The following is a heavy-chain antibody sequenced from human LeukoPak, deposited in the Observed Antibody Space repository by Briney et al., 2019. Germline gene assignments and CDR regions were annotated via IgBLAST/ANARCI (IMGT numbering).Heavy chain of an antibody. CDR1: GYTFTGYY. D-gene: IGHD3-22*01. J-gene: IGHJ4*02. Sequence: ASVKASCKASGYTFTGYYMHWVRQAPGQGLEWMGWINPNSGGTNYAQKFQGWVTMTRDTSISTAYMELSRLRSDDTAVYYCARGVSSDVVYYDSSGYYGYWGQGTLVTVSS. CDR2: INPNSGGT. V-gene: IGHV1-2*04. CDR3: ARGVSSDVVYYDSSGYYGY.